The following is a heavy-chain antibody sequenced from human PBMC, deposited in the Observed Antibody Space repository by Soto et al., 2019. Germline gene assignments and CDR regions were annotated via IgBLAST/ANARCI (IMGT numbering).Heavy chain of an antibody. CDR1: GFSLTTSGVG. Sequence: QITLKESGPTLVKPTQTLTLTCTFSGFSLTTSGVGVGWIRQPPGKALEWLALIYWDDDKRYSPSLKSRLTITRDASKNQVVLTMTNMDPVDKATYYCLYREETPRGGYYFDYWGQGTLVTVSS. CDR3: LYREETPRGGYYFDY. D-gene: IGHD5-12*01. J-gene: IGHJ4*02. V-gene: IGHV2-5*02. CDR2: IYWDDDK.